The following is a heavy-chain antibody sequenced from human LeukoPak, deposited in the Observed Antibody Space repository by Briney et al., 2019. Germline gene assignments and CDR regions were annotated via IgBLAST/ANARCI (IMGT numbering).Heavy chain of an antibody. Sequence: NPGGSLRLSCAASGFTFRSYSMNWVRQAPGKGLEWVSSISSSSSYIYYADSLKGRFTISRDNAKNSLYLQMNSLRAEDTAVYYCARDMDYPVEYYYYYMDVWGKGTTVTVSS. D-gene: IGHD3/OR15-3a*01. CDR3: ARDMDYPVEYYYYYMDV. CDR1: GFTFRSYS. J-gene: IGHJ6*03. CDR2: ISSSSSYI. V-gene: IGHV3-21*01.